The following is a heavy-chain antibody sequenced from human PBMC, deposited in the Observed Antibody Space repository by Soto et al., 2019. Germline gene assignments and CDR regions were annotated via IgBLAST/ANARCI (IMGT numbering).Heavy chain of an antibody. CDR2: VAQSGFT. CDR1: NGSMDSSLW. CDR3: VRNRYGGYDFDS. J-gene: IGHJ4*02. D-gene: IGHD5-12*01. Sequence: QLQESGPGLVKPSGTLSLTCIVSNGSMDSSLWWSWVRQSPGKGLEWIGEVAQSGFTSYNPSLKSRLTISQDRSRNQFSLRLTSVTAADTAVSHCVRNRYGGYDFDSWGQGTLVTVSS. V-gene: IGHV4-4*02.